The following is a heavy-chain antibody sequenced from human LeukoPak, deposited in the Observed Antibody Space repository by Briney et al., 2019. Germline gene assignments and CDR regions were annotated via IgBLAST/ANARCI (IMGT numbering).Heavy chain of an antibody. Sequence: ASVKVSCKASGGTFSSYAIRWVRQAPGQGLEWMGGIIPIFGTANYAQKFQGRVTITADKSTSTAYMELSSLRSEDTAVYYCAREIGEWSRDAFDIWGQGTMVTVSS. CDR1: GGTFSSYA. CDR2: IIPIFGTA. V-gene: IGHV1-69*06. CDR3: AREIGEWSRDAFDI. J-gene: IGHJ3*02. D-gene: IGHD3-10*01.